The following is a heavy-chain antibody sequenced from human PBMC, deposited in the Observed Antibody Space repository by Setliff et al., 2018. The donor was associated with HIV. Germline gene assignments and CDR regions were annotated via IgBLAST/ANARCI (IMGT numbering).Heavy chain of an antibody. CDR3: ARDDPHPIAAAGPNPKRYGMDV. J-gene: IGHJ6*02. CDR2: IYYSGSI. CDR1: GYSISSNDW. Sequence: SETLSLTCVVSGYSISSNDWWGWIRQSPGKGLEWIGYIYYSGSIYYNPSLKSRVTMSVDTSKNQFSLKLSSVTAVDTAVYYCARDDPHPIAAAGPNPKRYGMDVWGQGTTVTVSS. D-gene: IGHD6-13*01. V-gene: IGHV4-28*03.